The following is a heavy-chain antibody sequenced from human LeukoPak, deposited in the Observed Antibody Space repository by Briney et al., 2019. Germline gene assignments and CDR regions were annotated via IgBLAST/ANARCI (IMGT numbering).Heavy chain of an antibody. CDR1: AFTVSSNY. D-gene: IGHD6-19*01. CDR2: IYSGSST. J-gene: IGHJ4*02. Sequence: PGGSLRLSCVASAFTVSSNYMSCVRQAPGKGLEWVSVIYSGSSTYYAESVKGRFTISRNTSKNTLYLQMNSLRADDTPVHYYSRDRSSGWYVYDYWGQGTLVTVSS. V-gene: IGHV3-53*01. CDR3: SRDRSSGWYVYDY.